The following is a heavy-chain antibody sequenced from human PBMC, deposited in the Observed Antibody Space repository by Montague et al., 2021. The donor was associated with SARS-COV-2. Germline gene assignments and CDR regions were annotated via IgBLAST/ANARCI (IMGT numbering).Heavy chain of an antibody. CDR3: ARDGPRHLPPSDLDY. J-gene: IGHJ4*02. CDR1: GFTFSNYE. V-gene: IGHV3-48*03. Sequence: SLRFSCAASGFTFSNYEMNWVRQAPGEGLEWISYIDFSANTIYYADSVKGRFTISRDNAKNSLYLQMDSLGVEDTAIYYWARDGPRHLPPSDLDYWGRGTLVTVSS. D-gene: IGHD1-14*01. CDR2: IDFSANTI.